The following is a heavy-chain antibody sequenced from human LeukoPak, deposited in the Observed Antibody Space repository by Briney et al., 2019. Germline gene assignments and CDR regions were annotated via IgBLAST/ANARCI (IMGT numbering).Heavy chain of an antibody. V-gene: IGHV1-24*01. D-gene: IGHD3-22*01. J-gene: IGHJ4*02. Sequence: GASVKVSCKVSGYTLTALSMHRVRQAPGKGLEWMGSFDPEDGETIYAQKFQGRVTMTEDTSIGTAYMELSSLRSEDTAVYYCATAPLTVVPLHYWGQGTLVTVSS. CDR2: FDPEDGET. CDR1: GYTLTALS. CDR3: ATAPLTVVPLHY.